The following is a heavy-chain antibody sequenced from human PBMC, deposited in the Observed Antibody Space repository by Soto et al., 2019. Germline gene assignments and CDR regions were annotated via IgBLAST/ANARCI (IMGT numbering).Heavy chain of an antibody. D-gene: IGHD3-10*01. CDR1: GGTFSSYA. J-gene: IGHJ6*02. CDR3: ARETITKVRGVILGYGMDV. CDR2: FIPIFGTA. V-gene: IGHV1-69*01. Sequence: QVQLVQSGAEVKKPGSSVKVSCKASGGTFSSYAISWVRQAPGHGLEWMGGFIPIFGTANYAQKFQGRVTIPADESMSTAYMELSRLRDEDTAVYYCARETITKVRGVILGYGMDVRGQGTTVTVSS.